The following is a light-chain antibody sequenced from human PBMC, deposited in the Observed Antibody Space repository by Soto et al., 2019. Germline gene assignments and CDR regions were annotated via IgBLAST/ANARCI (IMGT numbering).Light chain of an antibody. CDR3: VSYTSSITV. J-gene: IGLJ2*01. CDR1: SSDVGGYKY. V-gene: IGLV2-14*01. CDR2: EVS. Sequence: QSVLTQPASVSGSPGQSITISCTGSSSDVGGYKYVSWYQHHPGKVPKLIIFEVSNRPSGASNRFSGSKSGNTASLTISGLQAEDEADYYCVSYTSSITVFGGGTKVTVL.